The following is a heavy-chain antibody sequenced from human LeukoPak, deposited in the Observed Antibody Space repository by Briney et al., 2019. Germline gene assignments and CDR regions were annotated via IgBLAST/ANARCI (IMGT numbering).Heavy chain of an antibody. V-gene: IGHV3-23*01. CDR2: ISGSGGST. J-gene: IGHJ4*02. Sequence: PGGSLRLSCAASGFTFSSYAMSWVRQAPGKGLEWVSAISGSGGSTYYADSVKDRFTISRDNSKNTLYLQMNSLRAEDTAVYYCAKTRAVAGSSPAFDYWGQGTLVTVSS. D-gene: IGHD6-19*01. CDR1: GFTFSSYA. CDR3: AKTRAVAGSSPAFDY.